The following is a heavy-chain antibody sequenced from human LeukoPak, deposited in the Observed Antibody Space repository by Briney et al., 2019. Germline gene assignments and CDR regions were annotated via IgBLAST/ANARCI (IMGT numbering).Heavy chain of an antibody. D-gene: IGHD6-13*01. Sequence: GGSLRLSCAASGFTFSSYAMSWVRQAPGKGLEWVSAISGSGGSTYYADSVKGRFTISRDNSKNTLYLQMNSLRAEDTAVYYCAKDSSRRGAAAQRFDYWGQGTLVTVSS. J-gene: IGHJ4*02. CDR2: ISGSGGST. V-gene: IGHV3-23*01. CDR1: GFTFSSYA. CDR3: AKDSSRRGAAAQRFDY.